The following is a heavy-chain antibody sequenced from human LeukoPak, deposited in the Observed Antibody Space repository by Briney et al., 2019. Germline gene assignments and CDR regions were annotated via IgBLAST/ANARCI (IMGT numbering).Heavy chain of an antibody. CDR1: GGSISSSSYY. J-gene: IGHJ4*02. CDR2: IYYSGST. Sequence: SETLSLTCTVSGGSISSSSYYWGWIRQPPGKGLEWIGSIYYSGSTYYNPFLKSRVTISVDTSKNQFSLKLSSVTAADTAVYYCARMWIQLWTFDYWGQGTLVTVSS. D-gene: IGHD5-18*01. CDR3: ARMWIQLWTFDY. V-gene: IGHV4-39*01.